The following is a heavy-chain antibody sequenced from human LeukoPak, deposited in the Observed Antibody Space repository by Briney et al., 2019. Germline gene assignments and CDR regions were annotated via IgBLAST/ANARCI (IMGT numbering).Heavy chain of an antibody. CDR3: AKGSGAWVAVAEWFDP. V-gene: IGHV3-20*04. Sequence: PGGSLRLSCAASGFTFDDYGMSWVRQAPGKGLEWVSGINWNGGSTGYADSVKGRFTISRDNAKNSLYLQMNSLRAEDTAVYYCAKGSGAWVAVAEWFDPWGQGTLVTVSS. J-gene: IGHJ5*02. CDR2: INWNGGST. CDR1: GFTFDDYG. D-gene: IGHD6-19*01.